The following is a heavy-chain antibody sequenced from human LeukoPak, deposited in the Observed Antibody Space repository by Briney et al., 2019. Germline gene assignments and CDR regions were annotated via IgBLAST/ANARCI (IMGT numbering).Heavy chain of an antibody. Sequence: SETLSLTCTVSGGSISSGDYYWSWIRQPPGKGLEWIGYIYYSGSTYYNPSLKSRVTISVDTSKNQFSLKLSSVTAADTAVYYCARHQRGDFGFKFDPWGQGTLVTVSS. CDR1: GGSISSGDYY. D-gene: IGHD4-17*01. J-gene: IGHJ5*02. CDR3: ARHQRGDFGFKFDP. V-gene: IGHV4-30-4*01. CDR2: IYYSGST.